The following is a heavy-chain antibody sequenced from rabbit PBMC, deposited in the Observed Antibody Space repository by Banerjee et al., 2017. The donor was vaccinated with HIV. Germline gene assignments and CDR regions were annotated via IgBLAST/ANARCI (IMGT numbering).Heavy chain of an antibody. CDR1: GFSFSSGYW. D-gene: IGHD6-1*01. CDR2: ISSSTGNT. J-gene: IGHJ4*01. V-gene: IGHV1S45*01. CDR3: AKSNYQDYAYVFKL. Sequence: QEQLVESGGDLVQPGASLTLTCKASGFSFSSGYWICWVRQAPGKGLEWIACISSSTGNTYYASWAKGRFTISKSSSTVDLKMTSLTAADTATYFCAKSNYQDYAYVFKLWGPGTLVTVS.